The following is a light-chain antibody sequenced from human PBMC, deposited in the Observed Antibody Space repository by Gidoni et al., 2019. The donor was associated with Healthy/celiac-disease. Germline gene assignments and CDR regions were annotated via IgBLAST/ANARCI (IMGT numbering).Light chain of an antibody. CDR2: GAS. V-gene: IGKV3-20*01. CDR1: QSVSSSY. Sequence: EIVLTQSPGTLSLSPGERATLSCRASQSVSSSYLAWYQQKPGQAPRLLIYGASSSSGSGSGTDFTLTISRLEPEDFAVYYCQQYGSSPWTFGQGTKVEFK. J-gene: IGKJ1*01. CDR3: QQYGSSPWT.